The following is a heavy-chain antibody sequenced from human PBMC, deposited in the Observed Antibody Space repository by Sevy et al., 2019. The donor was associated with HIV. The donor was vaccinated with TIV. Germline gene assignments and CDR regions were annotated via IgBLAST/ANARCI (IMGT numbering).Heavy chain of an antibody. Sequence: ASVKVSCKVSGYTLTELSMHWVRQAPGKGLEWMGGLDPEDGETIYAQKFQGRATMTEDTSTDTDYMELSSLRSEDTAVYYCATGRKSYNWNGGMSYYFDYWGQGTLVTVSS. V-gene: IGHV1-24*01. D-gene: IGHD1-20*01. CDR2: LDPEDGET. CDR1: GYTLTELS. J-gene: IGHJ4*02. CDR3: ATGRKSYNWNGGMSYYFDY.